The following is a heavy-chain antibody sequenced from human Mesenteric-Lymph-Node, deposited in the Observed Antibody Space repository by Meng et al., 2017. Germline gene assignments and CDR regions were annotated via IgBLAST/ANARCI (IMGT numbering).Heavy chain of an antibody. V-gene: IGHV4-61*01. Sequence: SETLSLTCTVSGGSVSSGSYYWSWIRQPPGKGLEWIGYIYYSGSTNYNPSLKSRVTISVDTSKNQFSLKLSSVTAADTAVYYCARITMVRGVKNLYGMDVWGQGTTVTVSS. D-gene: IGHD3-10*01. CDR3: ARITMVRGVKNLYGMDV. CDR1: GGSVSSGSYY. CDR2: IYYSGST. J-gene: IGHJ6*02.